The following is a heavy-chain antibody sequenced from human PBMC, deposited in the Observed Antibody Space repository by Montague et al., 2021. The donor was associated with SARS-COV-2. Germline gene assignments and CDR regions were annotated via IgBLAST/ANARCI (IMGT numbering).Heavy chain of an antibody. CDR1: GGSISSSSYY. V-gene: IGHV4-39*01. Sequence: SETLSLTCTVSGGSISSSSYYWGWIRQPPGKGLEWIGSIYYSGSTYYNPSLKSRVTISVDTSKNQFSLKLSSVTAADTAVYYCARSTYCSGGNFESALLNYWGQGTLVTVSS. D-gene: IGHD2-15*01. J-gene: IGHJ4*02. CDR3: ARSTYCSGGNFESALLNY. CDR2: IYYSGST.